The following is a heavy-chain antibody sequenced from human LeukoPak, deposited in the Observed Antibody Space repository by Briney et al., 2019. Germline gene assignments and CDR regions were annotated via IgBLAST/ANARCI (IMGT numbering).Heavy chain of an antibody. CDR2: IYYSGST. Sequence: SETLSLTCTVSGGSISSYYWSWIRQPPGKGLEWIGYIYYSGSTNYNPSLKSRVTISVDTSKNQFPLKLSSVTAADTAVYYCARSQSGYSYGYSPGWFDPWGQGTLVTVSS. J-gene: IGHJ5*02. D-gene: IGHD5-18*01. CDR1: GGSISSYY. CDR3: ARSQSGYSYGYSPGWFDP. V-gene: IGHV4-59*01.